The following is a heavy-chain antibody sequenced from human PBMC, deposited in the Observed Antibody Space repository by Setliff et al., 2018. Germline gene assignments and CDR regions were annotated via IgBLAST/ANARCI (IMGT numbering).Heavy chain of an antibody. Sequence: ASVKVSCKASGYTFPSYGISWVRQAPGQGLEWMGWISAYNGYIIYEQKFQGRVTMTTDTSTSTAYMELRSLRSDDTAVYYCARDRPEAVIDAARALFDYWGQGALVTVSS. J-gene: IGHJ4*02. CDR1: GYTFPSYG. CDR2: ISAYNGYI. V-gene: IGHV1-18*01. D-gene: IGHD2-15*01. CDR3: ARDRPEAVIDAARALFDY.